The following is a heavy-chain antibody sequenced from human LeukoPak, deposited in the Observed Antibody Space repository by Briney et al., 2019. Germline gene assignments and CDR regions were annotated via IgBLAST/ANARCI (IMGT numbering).Heavy chain of an antibody. V-gene: IGHV4-30-4*07. CDR3: ARESRGYYDSSGYWGY. CDR1: GGSISSGGYS. D-gene: IGHD3-22*01. J-gene: IGHJ4*02. CDR2: IYYSGST. Sequence: SETLSLTCAVSGGSISSGGYSWSWIRQPPGKGLEWIGYIYYSGSTYYNPSLKSRVTISVDTSRNQFSLKLSSVTAADTAVYYCARESRGYYDSSGYWGYWGQGTLVTVSS.